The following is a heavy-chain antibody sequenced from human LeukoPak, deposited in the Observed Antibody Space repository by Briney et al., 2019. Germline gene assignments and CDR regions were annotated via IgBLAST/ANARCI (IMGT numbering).Heavy chain of an antibody. CDR2: IWYDGSNK. D-gene: IGHD6-13*01. J-gene: IGHJ6*04. CDR1: GFTFSSCG. V-gene: IGHV3-33*01. Sequence: GGSLRLSCAASGFTFSSCGMHWVRQAPGKGLEWVAVIWYDGSNKYYADSVKGRFTISRDNSKNTLYLQMNSLRAEDTAVYYCARDRAYSSLGMDVWGKGTTVTVSS. CDR3: ARDRAYSSLGMDV.